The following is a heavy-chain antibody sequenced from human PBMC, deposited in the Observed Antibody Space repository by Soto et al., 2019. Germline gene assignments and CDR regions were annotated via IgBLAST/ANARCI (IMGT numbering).Heavy chain of an antibody. CDR1: GGSISSYY. CDR3: ARVRIAARTGAYGMDV. CDR2: IYTSGST. J-gene: IGHJ6*02. D-gene: IGHD6-6*01. Sequence: XETRALTCTVSGGSISSYYWSWIRQPAGKGLEWIGRIYTSGSTNYNPSLKSRVTMSVDTCKNQFSLKLSSVTAADTAVYYCARVRIAARTGAYGMDVWGQGPTVTVSS. V-gene: IGHV4-4*07.